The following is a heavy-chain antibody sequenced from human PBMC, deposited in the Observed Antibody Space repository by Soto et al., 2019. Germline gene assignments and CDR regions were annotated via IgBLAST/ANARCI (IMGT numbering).Heavy chain of an antibody. V-gene: IGHV3-33*01. D-gene: IGHD3-16*01. CDR2: IWYDGSNK. CDR1: GFTFSSYG. Sequence: GGSLRLSCAASGFTFSSYGMHWVRQAPGKGLEWVAVIWYDGSNKYYADSVKGRFTISRDNSKNTLYLQMNSLRAEDTAVYYCARIRHRTPPYYYYYYMDVWGKGTTVTVSS. CDR3: ARIRHRTPPYYYYYYMDV. J-gene: IGHJ6*03.